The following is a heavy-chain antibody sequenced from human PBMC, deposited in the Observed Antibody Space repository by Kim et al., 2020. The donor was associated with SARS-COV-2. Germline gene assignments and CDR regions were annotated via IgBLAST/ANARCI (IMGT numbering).Heavy chain of an antibody. Sequence: SETLSLTCAVYGGSFSGYYWSWIRQPPGKGLEWIGEINHSGSTNYNPSLKSRVTISVDTSKNQFSLKLSSVTAADTAVYYCARARRWFGELLRSGAFDIWGQGTMVTVSS. D-gene: IGHD3-10*01. V-gene: IGHV4-34*01. CDR1: GGSFSGYY. J-gene: IGHJ3*02. CDR2: INHSGST. CDR3: ARARRWFGELLRSGAFDI.